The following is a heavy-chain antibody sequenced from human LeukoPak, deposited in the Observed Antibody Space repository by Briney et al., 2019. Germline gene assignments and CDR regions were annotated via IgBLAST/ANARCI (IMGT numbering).Heavy chain of an antibody. CDR3: VKDRYGDLDY. CDR1: GFTLSDYY. V-gene: IGHV3-11*04. Sequence: PGGSLRLSCAASGFTLSDYYMSWIRQAPGKGLEWVSYISSSSSTIYYADSVKGRFTISRDNAKNSLYLQTNSLRAEDTAVYYCVKDRYGDLDYWGQGILVTVSS. D-gene: IGHD4-17*01. J-gene: IGHJ4*02. CDR2: ISSSSSTI.